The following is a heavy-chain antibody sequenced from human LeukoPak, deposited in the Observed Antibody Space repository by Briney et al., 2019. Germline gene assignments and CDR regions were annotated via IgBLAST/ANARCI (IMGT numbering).Heavy chain of an antibody. CDR1: GFTFSNYA. CDR2: ISSSSSYI. V-gene: IGHV3-21*01. Sequence: GGSLRLSCAASGFTFSNYAMHWVRQAPGKGLEWVSSISSSSSYIFYADSLKDRFTISRDNARNSLFLQMNSLRAEDTAVYYCARGGRSTYFDWSPDYWGQGTLVTVSS. J-gene: IGHJ4*02. CDR3: ARGGRSTYFDWSPDY. D-gene: IGHD3-9*01.